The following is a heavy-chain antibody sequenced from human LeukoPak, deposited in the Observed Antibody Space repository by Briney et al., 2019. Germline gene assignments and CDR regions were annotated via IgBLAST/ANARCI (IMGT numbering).Heavy chain of an antibody. CDR3: ARDPGDYYYYYMDV. D-gene: IGHD2-21*01. Sequence: GGSLRLSYAASGFTFSSYAMTWVRQAPGKGLEWVSSISGSGGSTYYADSVKGRFTISRDNSKNTLYLQMNSLRAEDTAVFYCARDPGDYYYYYMDVWGKGTTVTVSS. CDR2: ISGSGGST. J-gene: IGHJ6*03. V-gene: IGHV3-23*01. CDR1: GFTFSSYA.